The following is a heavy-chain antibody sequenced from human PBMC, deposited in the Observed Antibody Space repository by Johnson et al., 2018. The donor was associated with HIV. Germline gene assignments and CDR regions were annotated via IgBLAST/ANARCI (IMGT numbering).Heavy chain of an antibody. V-gene: IGHV3-30*04. Sequence: QVQLVESGGGVVQPGRSLRVSCAASGFTFSTYAMHWVRQAPGKGLEWVALISYDGSNKYYADSVKGRFTISRDNSKNTLYLQMNTLGAEDTAVYYCARDQNIVGANDGFDIWGQGTMVTVSS. CDR2: ISYDGSNK. J-gene: IGHJ3*02. CDR1: GFTFSTYA. CDR3: ARDQNIVGANDGFDI. D-gene: IGHD1-26*01.